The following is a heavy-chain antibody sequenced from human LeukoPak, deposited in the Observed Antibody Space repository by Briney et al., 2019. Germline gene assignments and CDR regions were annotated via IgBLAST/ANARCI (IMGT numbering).Heavy chain of an antibody. CDR2: ISGSGGST. Sequence: GGFLRLSCAASGFTFSSYAMSWVRQAPGKGLEWVSAISGSGGSTYYADSVKGRFTISRDNSKNTLYLQMNSLRAEDTAVYYCARRIYSSHYYYYYMDVWGKGTTVTVSS. D-gene: IGHD4-11*01. CDR3: ARRIYSSHYYYYYMDV. CDR1: GFTFSSYA. V-gene: IGHV3-23*01. J-gene: IGHJ6*03.